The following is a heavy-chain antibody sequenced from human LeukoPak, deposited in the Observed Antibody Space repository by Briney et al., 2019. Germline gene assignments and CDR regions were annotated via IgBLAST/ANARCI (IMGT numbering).Heavy chain of an antibody. CDR1: GGTFSSYA. J-gene: IGHJ6*04. Sequence: GSAVKVSCKASGGTFSSYAISWVRQAPGQGREWMGGIIPIFGTANYAQKFHGRVTITADKSTSTAYIELSSLSSEDMAVYYRARGDYDILTGTPLHSSYYGMDVWGKGTMVTVSS. V-gene: IGHV1-69*06. D-gene: IGHD3-9*01. CDR3: ARGDYDILTGTPLHSSYYGMDV. CDR2: IIPIFGTA.